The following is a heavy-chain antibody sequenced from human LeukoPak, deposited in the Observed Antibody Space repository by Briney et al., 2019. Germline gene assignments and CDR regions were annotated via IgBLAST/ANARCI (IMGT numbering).Heavy chain of an antibody. CDR2: INPNSGGT. CDR3: ARLIGYSGHDILDDY. D-gene: IGHD5-12*01. J-gene: IGHJ4*02. Sequence: ASVKVSCKASGYTFTGYYMHWVRQAPGQGLEWMGWINPNSGGTNYAQKFQGRVTMTRDTSISTAYMELSRLRSDDTAVYYCARLIGYSGHDILDDYWGQGTLVTVSS. V-gene: IGHV1-2*02. CDR1: GYTFTGYY.